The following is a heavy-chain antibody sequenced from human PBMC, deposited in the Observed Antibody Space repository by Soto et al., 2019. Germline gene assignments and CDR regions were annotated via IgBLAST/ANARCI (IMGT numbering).Heavy chain of an antibody. D-gene: IGHD6-6*01. CDR2: IGTAGDT. CDR1: GFTFSSSD. Sequence: EVQLVESGGGLVQPGESLRLSCAASGFTFSSSDMHWVRQVTGKGLEWVSSIGTAGDTFYPGSVKGRFTISRENARDSLYLQMNSLGAGDTAVYYCTRGPMMSSAGVDSWGQRTVVTVSS. V-gene: IGHV3-13*01. CDR3: TRGPMMSSAGVDS. J-gene: IGHJ4*02.